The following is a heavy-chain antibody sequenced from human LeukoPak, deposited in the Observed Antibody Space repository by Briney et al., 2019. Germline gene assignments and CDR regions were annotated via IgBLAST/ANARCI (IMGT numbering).Heavy chain of an antibody. CDR1: GGTFSSYA. CDR2: IIPIFGTA. D-gene: IGHD6-6*01. Sequence: SVKVSCKASGGTFSSYAISWVRQAPGQGLEWMGGIIPIFGTANYAQKLQGRVTMTTDTSTSTAYMELRSLRSDDTAVYYCARSYGQLVDYWGQGTLVTVSS. J-gene: IGHJ4*02. V-gene: IGHV1-69*05. CDR3: ARSYGQLVDY.